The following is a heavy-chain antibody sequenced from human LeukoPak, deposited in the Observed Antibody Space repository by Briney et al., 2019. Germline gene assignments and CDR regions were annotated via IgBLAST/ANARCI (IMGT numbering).Heavy chain of an antibody. CDR1: GFTVSSNY. J-gene: IGHJ3*02. D-gene: IGHD3-9*01. CDR3: ARASSKQLAGYLPDGFDI. V-gene: IGHV3-66*01. Sequence: PGGSLRLSCAASGFTVSSNYMSWVRQAPGKGLEWVSVMHSGGSTYYADSVKGRFTISRDNSKNTLYLQMNSLRAEDTAVYYCARASSKQLAGYLPDGFDIWGQGTMVTVSS. CDR2: MHSGGST.